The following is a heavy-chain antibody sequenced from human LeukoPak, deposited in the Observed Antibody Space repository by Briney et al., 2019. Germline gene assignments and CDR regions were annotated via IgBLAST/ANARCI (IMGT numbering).Heavy chain of an antibody. CDR3: ARKSAVGGSAFDI. CDR1: GYTFTRYY. V-gene: IGHV1-46*01. CDR2: IDPSGGSR. Sequence: ASVKVSCKASGYTFTRYYIHWVRQAPGQGLEWMGIIDPSGGSRSYAQKFQGHVTISADKSISTAYLQWSILKASDTAMYYCARKSAVGGSAFDIWGQGTMVTVSS. D-gene: IGHD1-26*01. J-gene: IGHJ3*02.